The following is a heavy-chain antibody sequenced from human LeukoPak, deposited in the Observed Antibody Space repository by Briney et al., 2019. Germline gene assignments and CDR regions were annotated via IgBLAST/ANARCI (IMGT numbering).Heavy chain of an antibody. J-gene: IGHJ4*02. CDR1: GFTFSSYW. D-gene: IGHD1-7*01. CDR2: IKQDGSEK. Sequence: GGSLRLSCAAPGFTFSSYWMSWVRQAPGKGLEWVANIKQDGSEKYYVDSVKGRFTISRDNAKNSLYLQMNSLRAEDTAVYYCAKEEEYWNYPPFDYWGQGTLVTVSS. CDR3: AKEEEYWNYPPFDY. V-gene: IGHV3-7*03.